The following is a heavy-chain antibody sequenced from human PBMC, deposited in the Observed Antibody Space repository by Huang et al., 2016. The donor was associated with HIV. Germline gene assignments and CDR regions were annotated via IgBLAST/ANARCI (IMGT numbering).Heavy chain of an antibody. V-gene: IGHV3-33*08. J-gene: IGHJ1*01. CDR3: ALKGDSSGWEYFRH. D-gene: IGHD6-19*01. CDR2: IWYDGSNK. CDR1: GFTFSSYG. Sequence: QVQLVESGGGVVQPGRSLRLSCAASGFTFSSYGRHWVSQAPGKGLEWVAVIWYDGSNKYYADSVKGRFTISRDNSKNTLYLQMNSLKTEDTAVYYCALKGDSSGWEYFRHWGQGTLVTVSS.